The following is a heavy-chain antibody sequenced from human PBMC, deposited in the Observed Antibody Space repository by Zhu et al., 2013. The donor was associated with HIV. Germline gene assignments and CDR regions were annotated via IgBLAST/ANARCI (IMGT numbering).Heavy chain of an antibody. Sequence: QVQLVQSGPEMKKAGASLKVSCTASGYTFTAYGVAWVRQAPGQGLEWIGWMSAVNGNTNYAQRFQGRVTMTRDTSTSTVSMELSSLRSDDTAVYYCARELPXTFNFDYWGQGALVTVSS. CDR1: GYTFTAYG. V-gene: IGHV1-18*04. CDR3: ARELPXTFNFDY. J-gene: IGHJ4*02. D-gene: IGHD2-15*01. CDR2: MSAVNGNT.